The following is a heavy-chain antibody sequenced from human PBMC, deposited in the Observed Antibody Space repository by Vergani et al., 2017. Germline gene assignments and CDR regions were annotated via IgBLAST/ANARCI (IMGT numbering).Heavy chain of an antibody. CDR2: IFYSGTT. V-gene: IGHV4-31*11. D-gene: IGHD6-25*01. CDR1: GSSISSGDHC. CDR3: ARVDTQVPATSHFYYMDV. Sequence: QVQLQESGPGVVKPSQTLSLTCAVSGSSISSGDHCWTWIRQRPGKGLEWIGYIFYSGTTYDNPSLRSRLTISVDTSQNQFSLKLRSVTAADTAVYYCARVDTQVPATSHFYYMDVWGKXP. J-gene: IGHJ6*03.